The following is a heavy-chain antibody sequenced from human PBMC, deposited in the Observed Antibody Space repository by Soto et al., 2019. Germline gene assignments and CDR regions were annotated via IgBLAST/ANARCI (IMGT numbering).Heavy chain of an antibody. J-gene: IGHJ4*02. CDR3: ARDYPRGGYNHY. D-gene: IGHD5-12*01. Sequence: QVQLVQSGAEVKRPGASVKVSSKATGYTFPSYGISWVRQAPGEGLEWMGWISAYNGNTNYAQKLQGRVTMTTDTSTSTAYMELRSLRSDDTAVYYCARDYPRGGYNHYWGQGTLVTVSS. V-gene: IGHV1-18*01. CDR1: GYTFPSYG. CDR2: ISAYNGNT.